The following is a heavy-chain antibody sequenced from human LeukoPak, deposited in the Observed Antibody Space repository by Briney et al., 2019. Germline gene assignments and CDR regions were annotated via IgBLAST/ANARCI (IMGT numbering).Heavy chain of an antibody. J-gene: IGHJ4*02. Sequence: GASVTVSCTASGGTFSSYAISWVRQAPGQGLEWMGRIIPILGIANYAQKFQGRVTITADKSTSTAYMELSSLRSEDTAVYYCARVVDDSRSDYFDYWGQGTLVTVSS. CDR1: GGTFSSYA. CDR2: IIPILGIA. V-gene: IGHV1-69*04. D-gene: IGHD3-22*01. CDR3: ARVVDDSRSDYFDY.